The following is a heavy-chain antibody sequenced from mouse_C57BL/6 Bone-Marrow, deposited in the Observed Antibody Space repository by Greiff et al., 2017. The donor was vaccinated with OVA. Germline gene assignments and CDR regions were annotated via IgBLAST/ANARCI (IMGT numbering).Heavy chain of an antibody. CDR1: GYTFTGYW. Sequence: VKLQESGAELMKPGASVKLSCKASGYTFTGYWIEWVKQRPGHGLEWIGDILPGSGGTNYNEKFKGKATFTADTSSNTAYMQLSSLTTEDSAIYYCARWDYDGYYVYFDYWGQGTTLTVSA. D-gene: IGHD2-3*01. V-gene: IGHV1-9*01. J-gene: IGHJ2*01. CDR3: ARWDYDGYYVYFDY. CDR2: ILPGSGGT.